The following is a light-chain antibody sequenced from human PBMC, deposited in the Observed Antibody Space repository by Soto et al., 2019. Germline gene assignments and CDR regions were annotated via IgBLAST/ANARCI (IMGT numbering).Light chain of an antibody. J-gene: IGKJ5*01. Sequence: IVLTQSPGTLSLSPGERATLSCTASQSVSSSYLAWYQQNPGQAPRLLIYGASSRATGIPDRFSGSGSGTVFTLTISRLEPEDFAVYDCQQYGSAPSITLGQGTRLENK. CDR1: QSVSSSY. CDR3: QQYGSAPSIT. V-gene: IGKV3-20*01. CDR2: GAS.